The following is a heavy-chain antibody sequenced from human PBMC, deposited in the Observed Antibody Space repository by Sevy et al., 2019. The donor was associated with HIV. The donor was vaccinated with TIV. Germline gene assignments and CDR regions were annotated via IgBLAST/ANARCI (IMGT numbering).Heavy chain of an antibody. D-gene: IGHD2-21*02. V-gene: IGHV3-33*08. CDR3: ASEAGYGSDSRPFDY. CDR1: DFSFSSNV. J-gene: IGHJ4*02. CDR2: IWHDGNSE. Sequence: GGSLRLSCVASDFSFSSNVMHWVRQAPGKGLEWVAVIWHDGNSEYYADSVKGRFTISRDNSKNTLYLQMNSLRGEDTAVDYCASEAGYGSDSRPFDYWGQGTLVTVSS.